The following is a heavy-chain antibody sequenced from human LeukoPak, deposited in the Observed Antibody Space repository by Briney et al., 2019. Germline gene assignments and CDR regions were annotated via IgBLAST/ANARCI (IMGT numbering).Heavy chain of an antibody. D-gene: IGHD3-22*01. J-gene: IGHJ6*02. CDR3: ARERTTYYYDSSGYSGRNYYYYGMDV. V-gene: IGHV3-48*03. CDR2: ISSSGSTI. CDR1: GFTFSSYE. Sequence: GGSLRLSCAASGFTFSSYEMNWVRKAPGKGLEWVSYISSSGSTIYYADSVKGRFTISRDNAKNSLYLQMNSLRAEDTAVYYCARERTTYYYDSSGYSGRNYYYYGMDVWGQGTTVTVSS.